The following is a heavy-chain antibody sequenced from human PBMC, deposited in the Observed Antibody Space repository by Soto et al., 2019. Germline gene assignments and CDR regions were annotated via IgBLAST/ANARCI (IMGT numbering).Heavy chain of an antibody. Sequence: PGGSLRLSCAASGFTFSSYSMNWVRQAPGKGLEWVSYISSSSSTIYYADSVKGRFTISRDNAKNSLYLQMNSLRAEDTAVYYCARVPNRVAGLFDYWGQGTLVTVSS. CDR3: ARVPNRVAGLFDY. D-gene: IGHD6-19*01. V-gene: IGHV3-48*01. CDR1: GFTFSSYS. CDR2: ISSSSSTI. J-gene: IGHJ4*02.